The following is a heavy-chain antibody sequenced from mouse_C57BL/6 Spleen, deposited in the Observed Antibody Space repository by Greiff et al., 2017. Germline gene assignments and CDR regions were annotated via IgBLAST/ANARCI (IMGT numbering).Heavy chain of an antibody. V-gene: IGHV1-80*01. Sequence: QVQLKQSGAELVKPGASVKISCKASGYAFSSYWTNWVKQRPGKGLEWIGQIYPGDGDTNYNGKFKGKATLTADKASSTAYMQLSSLTSEDSAVYFCARDGYYFDYWGQGTTLTVSS. CDR3: ARDGYYFDY. CDR2: IYPGDGDT. J-gene: IGHJ2*01. CDR1: GYAFSSYW. D-gene: IGHD1-1*01.